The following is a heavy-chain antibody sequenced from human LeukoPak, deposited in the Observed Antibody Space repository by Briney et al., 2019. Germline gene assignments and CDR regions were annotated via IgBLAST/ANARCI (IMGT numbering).Heavy chain of an antibody. CDR3: AKDTQRHWLIGPVDY. D-gene: IGHD6-19*01. Sequence: PGGSLRLSCAASGFSVADYTMDWVRQPPGKGLEWVALVSWDGPSSDYADSVKGRFTISRDNSKKSLYLQMSDLRPEDTALYYCAKDTQRHWLIGPVDYWGQGTLVTVSS. CDR2: VSWDGPSS. CDR1: GFSVADYT. V-gene: IGHV3-43*01. J-gene: IGHJ4*02.